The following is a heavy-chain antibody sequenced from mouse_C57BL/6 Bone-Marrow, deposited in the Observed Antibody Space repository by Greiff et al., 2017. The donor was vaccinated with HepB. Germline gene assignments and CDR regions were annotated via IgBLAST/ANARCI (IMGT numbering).Heavy chain of an antibody. CDR3: ARPTALGGYYFDY. D-gene: IGHD1-2*01. J-gene: IGHJ2*01. CDR1: GYTFTSYW. Sequence: QVQLKQPGAELVKPGASVKLSCKASGYTFTSYWMHWVKQRPGQGLEWIGMIHPNSGSTNYNEKFKSKATLTVDKSSSTAYMQLSSLTSEDSAVYYCARPTALGGYYFDYWGQGTTLTVSS. CDR2: IHPNSGST. V-gene: IGHV1-64*01.